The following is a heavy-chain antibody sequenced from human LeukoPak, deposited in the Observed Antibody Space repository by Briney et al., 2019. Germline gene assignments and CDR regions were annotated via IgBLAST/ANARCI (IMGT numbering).Heavy chain of an antibody. D-gene: IGHD3-22*01. Sequence: GGSLRLSCAASGFNFGDSRMTWVRQVPGKGLEWVSVMYSGGSTNYADSVKGRFIISRDDSKNILDLQMNSLKAEDTAVYYCARGNYASTGPGALDIWGQGTMVTVSS. CDR3: ARGNYASTGPGALDI. CDR2: MYSGGST. CDR1: GFNFGDSR. J-gene: IGHJ3*02. V-gene: IGHV3-53*01.